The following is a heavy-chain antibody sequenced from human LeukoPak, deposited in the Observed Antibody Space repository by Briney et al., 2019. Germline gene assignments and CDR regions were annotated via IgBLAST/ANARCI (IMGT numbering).Heavy chain of an antibody. CDR1: GFTFSSYW. Sequence: GGSLRLSCAASGFTFSSYWMHWVRQAPGKGLVWVSRINSDGSSTSYADSVKGRFTISRDNAKNTLYLQMNSLRAEDTAVYYCVRSVVVPAAPPYYYGMDVWGQGTTVTVSS. V-gene: IGHV3-74*01. J-gene: IGHJ6*02. D-gene: IGHD2-2*01. CDR3: VRSVVVPAAPPYYYGMDV. CDR2: INSDGSST.